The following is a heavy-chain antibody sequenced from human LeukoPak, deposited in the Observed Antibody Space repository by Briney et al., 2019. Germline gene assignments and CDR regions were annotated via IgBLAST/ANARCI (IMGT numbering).Heavy chain of an antibody. CDR3: ARADYGLKYYFDY. CDR2: INHSGST. J-gene: IGHJ4*02. CDR1: GGSFSGYY. Sequence: SETLSLTCAVYGGSFSGYYWSWIRQPPGKGLEWIGEINHSGSTNYNPSLKSRATISVDTSKNQFSLKLSSVTAADTAVYYCARADYGLKYYFDYWGQGTLVTVSS. D-gene: IGHD4-17*01. V-gene: IGHV4-34*01.